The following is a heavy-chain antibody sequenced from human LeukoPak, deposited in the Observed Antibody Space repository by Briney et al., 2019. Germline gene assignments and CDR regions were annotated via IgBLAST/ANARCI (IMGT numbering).Heavy chain of an antibody. CDR1: GFTFDDYA. Sequence: SLRLSCAASGFTFDDYAMHWVRQAPGKGLEWVSGISWNSGSIGYADSVKGRFTISRDNAKNSLYLQMNSLRAEDMALYYCAKGGYSSSWYTGDFFDYWGQGTLVTVSS. J-gene: IGHJ4*02. CDR2: ISWNSGSI. CDR3: AKGGYSSSWYTGDFFDY. D-gene: IGHD6-13*01. V-gene: IGHV3-9*03.